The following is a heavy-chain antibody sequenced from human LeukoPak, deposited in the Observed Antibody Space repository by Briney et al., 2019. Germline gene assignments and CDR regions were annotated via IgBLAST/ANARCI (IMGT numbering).Heavy chain of an antibody. CDR2: IIPIFGTA. J-gene: IGHJ6*03. CDR1: GGTFSSYA. Sequence: SVKVSCKASGGTFSSYAISWVRQAPGQGLEWMGGIIPIFGTANYAQKFQGRVTITTDESTSTAYMELSSLRSEDTAVYYCARAGVSYCYMDVWGKGTTVTVSS. CDR3: ARAGVSYCYMDV. D-gene: IGHD2-8*01. V-gene: IGHV1-69*05.